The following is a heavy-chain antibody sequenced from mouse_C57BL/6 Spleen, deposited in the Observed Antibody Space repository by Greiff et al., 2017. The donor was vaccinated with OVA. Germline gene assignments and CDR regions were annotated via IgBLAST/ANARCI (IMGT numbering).Heavy chain of an antibody. J-gene: IGHJ2*01. CDR2: IYPGDGDT. D-gene: IGHD2-4*01. Sequence: QVQLQQSGPELVKPGASVKISCKASGYAFSSSWMNWVKQRPGKGLEWIGRIYPGDGDTNYNGKFQGKATLTADKYSSAAYMQLSSLTSEDSAVYYCARQDDYGYFDYWGQGTTLTVSS. CDR3: ARQDDYGYFDY. V-gene: IGHV1-82*01. CDR1: GYAFSSSW.